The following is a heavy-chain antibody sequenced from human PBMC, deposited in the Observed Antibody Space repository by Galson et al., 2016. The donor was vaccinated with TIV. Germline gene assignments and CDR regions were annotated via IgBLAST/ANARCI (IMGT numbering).Heavy chain of an antibody. CDR3: AKSRGSWSRGESDAFDI. J-gene: IGHJ3*02. CDR2: ISGSGSYT. Sequence: SLRLSCAASGFTFNNYAMTWVRQAPGKGLEWVSAISGSGSYTYYTDSVRGRFTVSRDNAKSTLYLQMNSLGAEDTALYYCAKSRGSWSRGESDAFDIWGQGTMVTVSS. CDR1: GFTFNNYA. D-gene: IGHD3-10*01. V-gene: IGHV3-23*01.